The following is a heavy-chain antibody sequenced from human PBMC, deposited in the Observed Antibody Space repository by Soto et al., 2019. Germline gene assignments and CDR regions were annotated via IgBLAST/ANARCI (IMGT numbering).Heavy chain of an antibody. CDR3: ARGGLYSSQTANFDS. D-gene: IGHD6-19*01. CDR1: GGSINRHY. J-gene: IGHJ5*01. V-gene: IGHV4-59*11. CDR2: IYYSGST. Sequence: SETLSLTCIVSGGSINRHYCHWIPQPPGKPLEWIGYIYYSGSTNYSPSLKSRVTMSVDTSKNQFSLRLNSVTTADTAVYYCARGGLYSSQTANFDSWGQGILVTVSS.